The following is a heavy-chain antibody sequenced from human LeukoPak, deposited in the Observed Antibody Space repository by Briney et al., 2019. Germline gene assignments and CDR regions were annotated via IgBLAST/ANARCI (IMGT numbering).Heavy chain of an antibody. CDR1: GFTFSSYW. V-gene: IGHV3-7*01. D-gene: IGHD3-22*01. CDR2: IKQDGSEK. J-gene: IGHJ4*02. CDR3: ARRRAKSGSSGYSYYFDY. Sequence: GSLRLSCAASGFTFSSYWMSWVRQAPGKGLEWVANIKQDGSEKYYVDSVKGRFTISRDNAKNSLYLQMNSLRAEDMAVYYCARRRAKSGSSGYSYYFDYWGQGTLVTVSS.